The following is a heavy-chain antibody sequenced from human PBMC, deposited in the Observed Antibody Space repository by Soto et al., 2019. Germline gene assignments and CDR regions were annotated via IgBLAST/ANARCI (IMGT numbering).Heavy chain of an antibody. CDR2: VRYDGRAE. CDR1: GFTFSTYG. J-gene: IGHJ4*01. CDR3: WRGLFSAVCAAYFVY. V-gene: IGHV3-33*01. D-gene: IGHD3-22*01. Sequence: QVQLVESGGGVVQPGTSLRLSCAASGFTFSTYGMHWVRQAPGKGLEYVAGVRYDGRAEYYVDSVRGRFTISRDSYKNMWALQMNSLRADDKAVYYCWRGLFSAVCAAYFVYWGHGTRVTVSS.